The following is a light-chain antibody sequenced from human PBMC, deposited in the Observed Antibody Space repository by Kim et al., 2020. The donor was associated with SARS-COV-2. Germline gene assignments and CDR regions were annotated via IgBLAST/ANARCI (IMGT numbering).Light chain of an antibody. CDR1: QSFSINY. V-gene: IGKV3-20*01. CDR2: GTS. Sequence: LSPGEGATRSCRASQSFSINYLAWYQHKLGQAPRLLIYGTSIRATDIPDRFSGSGSGIDFTLTISRLEPEDFAVYYCHQYVSSPYTFGQGTKLEI. J-gene: IGKJ2*01. CDR3: HQYVSSPYT.